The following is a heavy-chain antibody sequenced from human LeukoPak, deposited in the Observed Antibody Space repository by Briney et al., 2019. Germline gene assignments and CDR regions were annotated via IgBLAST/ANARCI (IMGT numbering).Heavy chain of an antibody. CDR1: GYTFTSYD. CDR3: ARVVVVAATNWFDP. J-gene: IGHJ5*02. V-gene: IGHV1-8*01. CDR2: MNPNSGNT. Sequence: GASVTVSCKASGYTFTSYDINWVRQATGQGLEWMGWMNPNSGNTGYAQKFQGRVTMTRNTSISTAYMELSSLRSEDTAVYYCARVVVVAATNWFDPWGQGTLVTVSS. D-gene: IGHD2-15*01.